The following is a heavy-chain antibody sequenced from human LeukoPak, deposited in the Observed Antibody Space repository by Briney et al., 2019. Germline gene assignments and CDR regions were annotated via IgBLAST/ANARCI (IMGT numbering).Heavy chain of an antibody. V-gene: IGHV3-21*04. D-gene: IGHD4-23*01. CDR3: VKRSDYGGNWNYFDS. J-gene: IGHJ4*02. CDR1: GFPFSSYS. CDR2: ISSVSSYM. Sequence: GGSLRLSCAASGFPFSSYSMNWVRQAPGKGLEWVSSISSVSSYMYYADSVKGRFTISRDNSKNTLYLQLNSLRAEDTAVYHCVKRSDYGGNWNYFDSWGQATPVTVSS.